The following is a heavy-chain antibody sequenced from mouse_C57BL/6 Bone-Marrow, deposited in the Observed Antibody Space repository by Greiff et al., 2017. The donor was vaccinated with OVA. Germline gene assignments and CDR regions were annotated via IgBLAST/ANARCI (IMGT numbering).Heavy chain of an antibody. V-gene: IGHV1-69*01. CDR2: IDPSDSYT. Sequence: QVQLQQPGAELVMPGASVKLSCKASGYTFTSYWMHWVKQRPGQGLEWIVEIDPSDSYTNYNQKFKGKSTLTVDKSSSTAYMQLSSLTSEDSAVYYCARVELGEAYWGQGTLVTVSA. D-gene: IGHD4-1*01. CDR3: ARVELGEAY. CDR1: GYTFTSYW. J-gene: IGHJ3*01.